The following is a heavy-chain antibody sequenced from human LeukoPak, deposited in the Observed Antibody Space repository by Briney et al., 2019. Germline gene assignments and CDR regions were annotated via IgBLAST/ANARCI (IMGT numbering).Heavy chain of an antibody. D-gene: IGHD2-2*01. J-gene: IGHJ4*02. V-gene: IGHV3-7*01. CDR3: ARMEYQLLYYFDY. Sequence: GGSLRLSCAASGFTFSSYAMSWVRQAPGKGLEWVANIKQDGSEKYYVDSVKGRFTISRDNAKNSLYLQMNSLRAEDTAVYYCARMEYQLLYYFDYWGQGTLVTVSS. CDR2: IKQDGSEK. CDR1: GFTFSSYA.